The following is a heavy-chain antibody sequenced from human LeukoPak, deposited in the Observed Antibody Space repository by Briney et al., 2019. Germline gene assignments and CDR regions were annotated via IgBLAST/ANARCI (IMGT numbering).Heavy chain of an antibody. CDR3: AGNSGSYPDYYSHYYLDV. CDR2: VYSSGST. J-gene: IGHJ6*03. V-gene: IGHV4-61*02. D-gene: IGHD1-26*01. CDR1: GGSISSGSFY. Sequence: SETLSLTCSVSGGSISSGSFYWSWIRQPAGKGLEWIGRVYSSGSTSYNPSLKSRVTISVDTSKNQFSLKLTSVTAADTAVYYCAGNSGSYPDYYSHYYLDVWGKGTTVTVSS.